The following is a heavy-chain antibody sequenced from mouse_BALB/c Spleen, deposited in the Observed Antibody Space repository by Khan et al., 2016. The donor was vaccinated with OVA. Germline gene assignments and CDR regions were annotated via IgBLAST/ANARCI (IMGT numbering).Heavy chain of an antibody. CDR1: GYAITSDYA. V-gene: IGHV3-2*02. J-gene: IGHJ4*01. D-gene: IGHD2-14*01. Sequence: VQLKESGPGLVKPSQSLSLTCTVTGYAITSDYAWNWIRQFPGNKLEWMGYISSTGSTSYNPSLKSRISITRDKSKNQFFLQLKSVTTEDTATYYCARSLYYSYGYALDCWGRGTSVTVSS. CDR3: ARSLYYSYGYALDC. CDR2: ISSTGST.